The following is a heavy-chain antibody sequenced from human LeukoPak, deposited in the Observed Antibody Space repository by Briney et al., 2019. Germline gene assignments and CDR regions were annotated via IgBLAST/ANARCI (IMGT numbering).Heavy chain of an antibody. CDR3: ARRGSGTYFLDY. V-gene: IGHV4-59*08. Sequence: PSETLSLTCTVSGGSISSYYWSWIRQPPGKGLEWIGYIYYSGTTNYNPSLKSRVTISVDTSKNQFSLKLSSVTAADTAVYYCARRGSGTYFLDYWGQGTLVTVSP. CDR2: IYYSGTT. J-gene: IGHJ4*02. CDR1: GGSISSYY. D-gene: IGHD1-26*01.